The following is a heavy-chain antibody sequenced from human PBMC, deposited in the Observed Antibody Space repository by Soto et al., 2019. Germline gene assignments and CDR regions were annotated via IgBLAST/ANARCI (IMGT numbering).Heavy chain of an antibody. CDR1: GGTFSSYA. CDR2: IIPIFGTA. J-gene: IGHJ4*02. D-gene: IGHD6-19*01. CDR3: AYEAAGTYFDY. V-gene: IGHV1-69*13. Sequence: GASVKVSCKASGGTFSSYAISWVRQAPGQGLEWMGGIIPIFGTANYAQKFQGRVTITADESTSTAYMELSSLRSEDTAVYYCAYEAAGTYFDYWGQGTLVTVSS.